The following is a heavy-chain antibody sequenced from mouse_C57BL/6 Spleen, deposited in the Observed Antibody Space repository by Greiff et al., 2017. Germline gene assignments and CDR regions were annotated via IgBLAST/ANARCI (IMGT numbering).Heavy chain of an antibody. J-gene: IGHJ2*01. V-gene: IGHV1-64*01. CDR3: ARSSIITTVFDY. Sequence: QVHVKQPGAELVKPGASVKLSCKASGYTFTSYWMHWVKQRPGQGLEWIGMIHPNSGSTNYNEKFKSKATLTVDKSSSTAYMQLSSLTSEDSAVYYCARSSIITTVFDYWGQGTTLTVSS. CDR1: GYTFTSYW. CDR2: IHPNSGST. D-gene: IGHD1-1*01.